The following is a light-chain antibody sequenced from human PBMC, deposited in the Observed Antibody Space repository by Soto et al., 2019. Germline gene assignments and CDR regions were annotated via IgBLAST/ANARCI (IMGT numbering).Light chain of an antibody. CDR2: GAS. J-gene: IGKJ1*01. V-gene: IGKV3-20*01. CDR3: QQYVTSSWT. Sequence: IVLTQSPGTLSLSPGERATLSCRASQSISSSFLAWYQQRPAQSHRLIIYGASSRATGIPDRFSGSGSGTDFTLTISRLDLEDSAFYYCQQYVTSSWTFGQGTKVEIK. CDR1: QSISSSF.